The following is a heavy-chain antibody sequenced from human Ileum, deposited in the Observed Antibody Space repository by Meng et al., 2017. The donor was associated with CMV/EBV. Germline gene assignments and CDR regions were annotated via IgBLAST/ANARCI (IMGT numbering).Heavy chain of an antibody. D-gene: IGHD5-24*01. CDR2: INGDGSSR. J-gene: IGHJ4*02. Sequence: LTFVGVAGGIVSTWWSPILSFAASGFTFSLLLLHWVRQTPGKGLVWVSRINGDGSSRSHADSVKDRFTITRDNAKNTLYLQMNSLRVEDTAVYYCTRGVAENLGWEMGYWGQGTLVTVSS. V-gene: IGHV3-74*01. CDR1: GFTFSLLL. CDR3: TRGVAENLGWEMGY.